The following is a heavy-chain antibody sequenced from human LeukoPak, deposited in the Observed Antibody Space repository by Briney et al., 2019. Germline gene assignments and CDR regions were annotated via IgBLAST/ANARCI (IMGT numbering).Heavy chain of an antibody. CDR3: ARIRTQYYYDSSGYDY. D-gene: IGHD3-22*01. Sequence: SVKVSCKASGGTFSYYGITWVRQAPGQGLEWMGGIVPIFGTANYAQKFQGRVTITADESTSTAYMDLSSLRSEDTAVYYCARIRTQYYYDSSGYDYWGQGTLVTVPS. CDR1: GGTFSYYG. V-gene: IGHV1-69*13. J-gene: IGHJ4*02. CDR2: IVPIFGTA.